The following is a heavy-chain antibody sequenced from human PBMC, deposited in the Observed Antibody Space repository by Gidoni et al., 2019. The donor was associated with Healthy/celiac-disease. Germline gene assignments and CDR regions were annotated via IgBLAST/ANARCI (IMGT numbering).Heavy chain of an antibody. J-gene: IGHJ4*02. V-gene: IGHV4-39*01. CDR3: ARHFLIGGYSYGFGY. CDR2: IYYSGST. CDR1: GGSISSSSYY. D-gene: IGHD5-18*01. Sequence: QLQLQESGPGLVKPSETLSLTCTVSGGSISSSSYYWGWIRQPPGKGLGWIGSIYYSGSTYSNPSLKGRVTISVDTSKDQFSLKLGSVTAADTAVYYCARHFLIGGYSYGFGYWGQGTLVTVSS.